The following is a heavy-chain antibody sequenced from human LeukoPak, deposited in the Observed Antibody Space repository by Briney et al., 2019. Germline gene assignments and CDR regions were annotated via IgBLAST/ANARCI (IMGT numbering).Heavy chain of an antibody. Sequence: GGSLRLSCTASGFTFHNCGLVWVRKAPGKGLQWVAAIDPDGNDNYYADSARGRFVISRDNSKNTLYLQIYSLTVVDTAVYYCARDSDTSGYHCFFDDWGRGTLVIASS. D-gene: IGHD5-12*01. V-gene: IGHV3-30*12. CDR3: ARDSDTSGYHCFFDD. CDR2: IDPDGNDN. J-gene: IGHJ2*01. CDR1: GFTFHNCG.